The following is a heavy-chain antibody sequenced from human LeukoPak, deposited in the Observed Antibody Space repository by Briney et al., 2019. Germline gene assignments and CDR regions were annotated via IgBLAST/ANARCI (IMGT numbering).Heavy chain of an antibody. CDR1: GGTFSGYY. Sequence: SETLSLTCAIYGGTFSGYYWSWIRQPPGKRLEWVGESNDSGGTNYNPSLKSRVTISADKSKNQVSLKLTSVTAADTAVYYCARLPVIVGAALEYYYYYMDVWGQGTTVTVSS. CDR3: ARLPVIVGAALEYYYYYMDV. V-gene: IGHV4-34*01. D-gene: IGHD1-26*01. J-gene: IGHJ6*03. CDR2: SNDSGGT.